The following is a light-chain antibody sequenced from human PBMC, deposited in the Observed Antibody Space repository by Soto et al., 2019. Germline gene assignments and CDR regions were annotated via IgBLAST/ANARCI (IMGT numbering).Light chain of an antibody. Sequence: EIVLTQSPGTLSLSPGERATLSCRASQSVSSSYLAWYQQKPDQAPRLLIYGASRRATGIPDRFSGSGSGTDFTLTISRLEPEDFAVYYCQQYGSSPRTFGQGTKVEIK. V-gene: IGKV3-20*01. CDR2: GAS. J-gene: IGKJ1*01. CDR1: QSVSSSY. CDR3: QQYGSSPRT.